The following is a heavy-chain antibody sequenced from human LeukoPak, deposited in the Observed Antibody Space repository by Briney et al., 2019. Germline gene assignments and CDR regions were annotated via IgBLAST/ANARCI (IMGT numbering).Heavy chain of an antibody. D-gene: IGHD6-13*01. J-gene: IGHJ4*02. Sequence: GGSLRLSCAASGFTFSSYWMSWVRQAPGKGLEWVANIKQDGSEKYYVDSVKGRFTISRDNAKNSLYLRMNSLRAEDTAVYYCARGGSSWYLPPYYFDYWGQGTLVTVSS. CDR1: GFTFSSYW. CDR3: ARGGSSWYLPPYYFDY. V-gene: IGHV3-7*01. CDR2: IKQDGSEK.